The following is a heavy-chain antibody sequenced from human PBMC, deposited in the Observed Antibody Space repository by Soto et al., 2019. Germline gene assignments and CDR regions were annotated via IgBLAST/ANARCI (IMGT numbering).Heavy chain of an antibody. Sequence: QVQLVQSGAEVKKPGAPVKVSCKASGYTFTSYGISWVRQAPGQGLERMGGISAYNGNTNYAQKLQGRVTMTTDTSTSKAYMELRSLSSDDTAVYYCARVVVVAEFDYWGEGTLVTVSS. CDR2: ISAYNGNT. V-gene: IGHV1-18*01. CDR1: GYTFTSYG. D-gene: IGHD2-15*01. J-gene: IGHJ4*02. CDR3: ARVVVVAEFDY.